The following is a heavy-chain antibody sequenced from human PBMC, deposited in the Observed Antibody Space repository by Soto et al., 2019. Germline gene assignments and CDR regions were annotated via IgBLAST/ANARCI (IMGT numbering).Heavy chain of an antibody. Sequence: QVQLVQSGAEVKKPGASVKVSCKASGYTFTSYGISWVRQASGQGLEWMGWISAYNGNTKYAQKRRGXVXRXTDTSTSTAYMELRSLRSDDTAVYYCARDEAYKWNDGGWFDPWGQGTLVTVSS. CDR3: ARDEAYKWNDGGWFDP. J-gene: IGHJ5*02. CDR2: ISAYNGNT. V-gene: IGHV1-18*01. D-gene: IGHD1-1*01. CDR1: GYTFTSYG.